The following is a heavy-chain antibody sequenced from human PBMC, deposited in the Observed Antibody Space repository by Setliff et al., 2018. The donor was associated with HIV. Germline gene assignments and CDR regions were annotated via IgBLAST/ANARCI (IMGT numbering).Heavy chain of an antibody. D-gene: IGHD6-13*01. Sequence: ASVKVSCKASGYTFTSYYMHWVRQAPGQGLEWMGIINPSGGSTSYAQKFQGRVTMTRDTSTSTVYMELSSLRSEDTAVYYCTRRAGYTSDWYREDYYYMDVWGKGTTVTVSS. CDR3: TRRAGYTSDWYREDYYYMDV. V-gene: IGHV1-46*01. J-gene: IGHJ6*03. CDR2: INPSGGST. CDR1: GYTFTSYY.